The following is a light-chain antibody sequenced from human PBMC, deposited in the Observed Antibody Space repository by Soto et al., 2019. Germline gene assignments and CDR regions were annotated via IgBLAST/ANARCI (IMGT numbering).Light chain of an antibody. CDR3: ATWDGSLPGEV. V-gene: IGLV1-51*01. Sequence: QSVLTQSPSVSAAPGQKVTISCSGSSSNIGNNYVSWYQQLPGTAPKLLIYDNNKRPSGIPDRFSGSKSGTSGTLEITGHQTGDEADYYCATWDGSLPGEVFGGGTKLTVL. J-gene: IGLJ2*01. CDR1: SSNIGNNY. CDR2: DNN.